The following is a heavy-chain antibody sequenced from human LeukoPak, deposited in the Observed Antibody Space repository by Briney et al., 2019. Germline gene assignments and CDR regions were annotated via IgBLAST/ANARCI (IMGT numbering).Heavy chain of an antibody. CDR3: AKDIRDGVQLWLIGGYAFDI. CDR2: ISWNSGSI. CDR1: GFTFDDYA. Sequence: PGWSLRLSCAASGFTFDDYAMHWVRQAPGKGLEGVSGISWNSGSIGYADSVKGRFTISRDNAKNSLYLQMNSLRAEDTALYYCAKDIRDGVQLWLIGGYAFDIWGQGTMVTVSS. D-gene: IGHD5-18*01. J-gene: IGHJ3*02. V-gene: IGHV3-9*01.